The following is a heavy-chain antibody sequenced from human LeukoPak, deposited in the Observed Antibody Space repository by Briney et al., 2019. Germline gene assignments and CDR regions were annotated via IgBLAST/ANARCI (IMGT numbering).Heavy chain of an antibody. Sequence: ASVKVSCKASGYTFTSYGISWVRQAPGQGLEWMGWISAYNGNTNYAQKPQGRVTMTTDTSTSTAYMELRSLRSDDTAVYYCARGSPIAVAGTGDDYWGQGTLVTVSS. V-gene: IGHV1-18*01. CDR3: ARGSPIAVAGTGDDY. CDR2: ISAYNGNT. D-gene: IGHD6-19*01. CDR1: GYTFTSYG. J-gene: IGHJ4*02.